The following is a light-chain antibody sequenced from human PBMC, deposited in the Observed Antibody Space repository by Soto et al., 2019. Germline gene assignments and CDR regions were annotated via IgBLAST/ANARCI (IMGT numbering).Light chain of an antibody. CDR2: GAS. CDR3: QQFGGSPPSWT. CDR1: QSVSSNS. J-gene: IGKJ1*01. V-gene: IGKV3-20*01. Sequence: ESVLTHSPGTLSLSPGERATLSCRASQSVSSNSLAWYQQKPGQAPRLLIYGASSRATGTPDRFSGSGSGTDFTLTISRLEPEDFAVYYCQQFGGSPPSWTFGQGTKVEI.